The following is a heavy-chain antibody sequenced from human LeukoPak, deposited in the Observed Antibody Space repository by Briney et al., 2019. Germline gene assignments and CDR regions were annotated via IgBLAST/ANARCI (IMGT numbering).Heavy chain of an antibody. D-gene: IGHD4-17*01. J-gene: IGHJ3*02. Sequence: GRSLRLSCAASGFTFSSYAMHWVRQAPGKGLEWVAVISYDGSNKYYANSVKGRFTISRDNSKNTLYLQMNSLRAEDTAVYYCARDTVFTTVTTFGAFDIWGQGTMVTVSS. CDR1: GFTFSSYA. CDR2: ISYDGSNK. CDR3: ARDTVFTTVTTFGAFDI. V-gene: IGHV3-30*04.